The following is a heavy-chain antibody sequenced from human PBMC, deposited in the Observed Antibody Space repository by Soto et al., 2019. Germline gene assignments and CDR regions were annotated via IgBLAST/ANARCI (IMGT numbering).Heavy chain of an antibody. CDR2: IYPGDSDT. CDR3: VVYRSSSGRHFDY. Sequence: RGESLKISCKSSGYIFSKYWIGWVRQMPGKGLEWMGIIYPGDSDTRYSPSFQGQVTISADKSITTAYLQWRSLKASDTAIYYCVVYRSSSGRHFDYCGQGPLVTVYS. CDR1: GYIFSKYW. D-gene: IGHD6-6*01. V-gene: IGHV5-51*01. J-gene: IGHJ4*02.